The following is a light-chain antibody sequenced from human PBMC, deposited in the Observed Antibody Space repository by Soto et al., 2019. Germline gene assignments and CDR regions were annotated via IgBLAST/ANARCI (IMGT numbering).Light chain of an antibody. Sequence: DILLTQSPATLSLSPGERATLSCRASQSIDNYLAWYQQKPGQAPRLLIFDASNRASDIPARFSGIGSGTDFTLTISSLEPEDFAVYYCQQRSSWPRLTFGGGTKVDI. CDR1: QSIDNY. J-gene: IGKJ4*01. CDR3: QQRSSWPRLT. CDR2: DAS. V-gene: IGKV3-11*01.